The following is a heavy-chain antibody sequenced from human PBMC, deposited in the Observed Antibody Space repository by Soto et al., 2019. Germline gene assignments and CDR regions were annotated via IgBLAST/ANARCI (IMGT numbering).Heavy chain of an antibody. Sequence: GGSLRLSCAASGFTFSSYAMSWVRQAPGKGLEWVSAISGSGGSTYYADSVKGRFTISRDNSKNTLYLQMNSLRAEDTAVYYCSKGGVKGSTSLDYYYYYMDVWGKGTTVTVSS. CDR3: SKGGVKGSTSLDYYYYYMDV. V-gene: IGHV3-23*01. CDR1: GFTFSSYA. D-gene: IGHD2-2*01. CDR2: ISGSGGST. J-gene: IGHJ6*03.